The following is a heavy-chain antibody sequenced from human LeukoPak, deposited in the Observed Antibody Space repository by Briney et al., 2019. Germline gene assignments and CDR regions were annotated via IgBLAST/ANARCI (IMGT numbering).Heavy chain of an antibody. CDR1: GFTFSSYA. J-gene: IGHJ4*02. V-gene: IGHV3-30-3*01. CDR2: ISYDGSNK. CDR3: ARGFPYCSSTSCYPPDY. Sequence: GRSLRLSCAASGFTFSSYAMHWVRQAPGKGLEWVAVISYDGSNKYYADSVKGRFTISRDNSKNTLYLQMNCLRAEDTAVYYCARGFPYCSSTSCYPPDYWGQGTLVTVSS. D-gene: IGHD2-2*01.